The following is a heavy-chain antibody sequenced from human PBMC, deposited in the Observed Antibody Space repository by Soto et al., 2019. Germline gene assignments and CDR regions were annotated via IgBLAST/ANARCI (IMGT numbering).Heavy chain of an antibody. D-gene: IGHD2-2*01. V-gene: IGHV1-69*02. CDR2: IIPILGIA. CDR1: GGTFSSYT. Sequence: ASVKVSCKASGGTFSSYTISWVRQAPGQGLEWMGRIIPILGIANYAQKFQGRVTITADKSTSTAYMELSSLRSEDTAVYYCARVPRVPAGYYYMDVWGKGTTVTAP. CDR3: ARVPRVPAGYYYMDV. J-gene: IGHJ6*03.